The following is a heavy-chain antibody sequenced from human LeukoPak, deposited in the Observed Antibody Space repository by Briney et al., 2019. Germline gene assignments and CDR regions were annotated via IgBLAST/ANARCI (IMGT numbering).Heavy chain of an antibody. D-gene: IGHD3-22*01. J-gene: IGHJ4*02. CDR1: GFTFSDFY. V-gene: IGHV3-11*04. CDR2: ISSSGTTI. CDR3: ARDPRGPTTYDSSARDSLDY. Sequence: GGSLRLSCAASGFTFSDFYMSWIRQAPGKGLEWVSYISSSGTTIYYADSVKGRFTISRDNAKNSLYLQMNSLRTEDTAVYYCARDPRGPTTYDSSARDSLDYWGQGTLVTVSS.